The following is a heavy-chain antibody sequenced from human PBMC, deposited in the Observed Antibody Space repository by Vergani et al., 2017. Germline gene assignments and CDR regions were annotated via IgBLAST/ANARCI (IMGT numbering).Heavy chain of an antibody. D-gene: IGHD1-26*01. V-gene: IGHV3-7*03. CDR2: IKQDGSEK. Sequence: VQLVESGGGVVQPGRSLRLSCAASGFTFSSYGMHWVRQAPGKGLEWVANIKQDGSEKYYVDSVKGRFTISRDNAKNSLYLQMNSLRAEDTAVYYCARVSGGYYAEYFQHWGQGTLVTVSS. J-gene: IGHJ1*01. CDR3: ARVSGGYYAEYFQH. CDR1: GFTFSSYG.